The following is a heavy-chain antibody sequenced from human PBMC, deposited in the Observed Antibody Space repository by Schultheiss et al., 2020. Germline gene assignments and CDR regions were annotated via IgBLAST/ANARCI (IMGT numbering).Heavy chain of an antibody. CDR1: GGSFSGYY. CDR3: ARVLPGIAVAGSLDY. J-gene: IGHJ4*02. Sequence: SETLSLTCAVYGGSFSGYYWSWIRQPPGKGLEWIGEINHSGSTNYNPSLKSRVTISVDTSKNQFSLKLSSVTAADTAVYYCARVLPGIAVAGSLDYWGQGTLVTVSS. CDR2: INHSGST. V-gene: IGHV4-34*01. D-gene: IGHD6-19*01.